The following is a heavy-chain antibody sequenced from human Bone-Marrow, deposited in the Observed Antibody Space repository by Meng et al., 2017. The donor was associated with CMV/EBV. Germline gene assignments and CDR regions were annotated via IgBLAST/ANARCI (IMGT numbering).Heavy chain of an antibody. Sequence: GESLKISRAASGFTFSSPWMHWVCQAPEKGLEWVEGISGSGGRTYYADSVKGRFTISRDSSKKTLYLQRNSLGAEDTAVYYCARADYYDTSGYHYLDYWGQGTLVTVSS. CDR3: ARADYYDTSGYHYLDY. CDR1: GFTFSSPW. J-gene: IGHJ4*02. V-gene: IGHV3-23*01. CDR2: ISGSGGRT. D-gene: IGHD3-22*01.